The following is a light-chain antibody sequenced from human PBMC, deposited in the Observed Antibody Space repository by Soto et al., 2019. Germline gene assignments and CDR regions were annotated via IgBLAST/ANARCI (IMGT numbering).Light chain of an antibody. Sequence: EIVLTQSPGTLSLPPGERATLSCRASQSVSSSYLAWYQQKPGQAPRPLIYGASSRATGIPDRFSGSGSGTDFTLTISRLEPEDFAVYYCQQYGSSPTWTFGQGTKVDIK. CDR3: QQYGSSPTWT. V-gene: IGKV3-20*01. CDR2: GAS. J-gene: IGKJ1*01. CDR1: QSVSSSY.